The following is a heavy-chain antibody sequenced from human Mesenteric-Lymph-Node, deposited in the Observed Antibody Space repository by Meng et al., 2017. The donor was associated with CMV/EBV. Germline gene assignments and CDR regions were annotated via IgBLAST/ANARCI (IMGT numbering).Heavy chain of an antibody. D-gene: IGHD5-18*01. CDR1: GFTFNDYY. J-gene: IGHJ4*02. Sequence: GGSLRLSCAASGFTFNDYYMSWIRQAPGKGLEWVSFISSTGSSVYYADSVKGRFTISRDNADNSLYLQMNSLRAEDTAVYYCAKAEYGYSYGVDYWGQGTLVTVSS. V-gene: IGHV3-11*01. CDR3: AKAEYGYSYGVDY. CDR2: ISSTGSSV.